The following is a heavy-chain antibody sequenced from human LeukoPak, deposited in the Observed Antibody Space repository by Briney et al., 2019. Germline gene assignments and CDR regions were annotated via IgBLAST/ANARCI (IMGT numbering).Heavy chain of an antibody. J-gene: IGHJ3*02. V-gene: IGHV4-39*01. CDR3: AGPSHYYDSSGYSDAFDI. CDR2: IYYSGST. Sequence: SETLSLTCTVSGGSISSSSYYWGWIRQPPGKGLEWIGSIYYSGSTYYNPSLKSRVTISVDTSKNQFSLKLSSVTAADTAVYYCAGPSHYYDSSGYSDAFDIWGQGTMVTVSS. CDR1: GGSISSSSYY. D-gene: IGHD3-22*01.